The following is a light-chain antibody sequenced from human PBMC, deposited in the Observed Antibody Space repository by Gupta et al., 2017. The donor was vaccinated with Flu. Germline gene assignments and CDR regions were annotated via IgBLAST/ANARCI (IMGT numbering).Light chain of an antibody. CDR2: TAS. Sequence: DLQVTQTPSSLSASVGDTVTITCRAWQDIDIYLTWYQQRPGKAPQLLIYTASTLHTGVPSRFNGSGSGTEFTLTITSLQVEDVATYYCQQSFRTPYSFGLGTKVEIK. CDR1: QDIDIY. J-gene: IGKJ2*03. V-gene: IGKV1-39*01. CDR3: QQSFRTPYS.